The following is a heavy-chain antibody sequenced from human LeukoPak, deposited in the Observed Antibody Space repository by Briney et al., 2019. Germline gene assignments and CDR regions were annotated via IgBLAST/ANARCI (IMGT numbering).Heavy chain of an antibody. V-gene: IGHV6-1*01. CDR2: TWYNSRWYN. J-gene: IGHJ3*02. CDR1: GDSVSSNSAA. Sequence: SQTLSLTCAISGDSVSSNSAAWSWIRQSPSRGLEWLGRTWYNSRWYNDYAPSVRSRITINADTSKNQFSLQLHSVTPEDTAVYYCARRPITGSVEGSVDHAFDIWGQGTLVTVSS. CDR3: ARRPITGSVEGSVDHAFDI. D-gene: IGHD3-3*01.